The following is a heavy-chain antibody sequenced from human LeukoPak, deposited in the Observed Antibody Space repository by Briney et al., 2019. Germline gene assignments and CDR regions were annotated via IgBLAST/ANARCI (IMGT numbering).Heavy chain of an antibody. J-gene: IGHJ4*02. CDR2: INDDGSST. Sequence: GGSLRLSCAASGFTFSNYWMTWVRQAPGKGLVWVSRINDDGSSTSYADSVKGRFTISRDNAKNTLYLQMNNLRAEDTAVYYCARGGYDSGDWGQGTLVTVSS. V-gene: IGHV3-74*01. CDR3: ARGGYDSGD. CDR1: GFTFSNYW. D-gene: IGHD6-19*01.